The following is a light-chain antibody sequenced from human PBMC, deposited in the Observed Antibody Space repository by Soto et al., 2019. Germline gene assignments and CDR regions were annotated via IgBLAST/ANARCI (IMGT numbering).Light chain of an antibody. CDR1: SSDVGDNKY. CDR2: DVS. V-gene: IGLV2-14*01. Sequence: QSVLTQPASVSGSPGQSITISCTGSSSDVGDNKYVSWYQQYPGKAPKLMICDVSNRPSGVSNRFSGSKSGNTASLTISGLQAEDEADYYCSAFTGTTYVFGTGTKVTVL. CDR3: SAFTGTTYV. J-gene: IGLJ1*01.